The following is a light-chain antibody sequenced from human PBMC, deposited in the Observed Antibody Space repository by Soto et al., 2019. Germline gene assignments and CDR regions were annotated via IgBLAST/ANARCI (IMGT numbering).Light chain of an antibody. CDR2: GAS. Sequence: IQMTQSPSSLSASVGDRVTITCRASQSIRSDLGWYQQKPGTVPKLLIYGASSLHTGVPARFSGSGSGTDFTLTISSLQPEDSATYYCLQYYNYPRTFGQGTKVDIK. V-gene: IGKV1-6*01. J-gene: IGKJ1*01. CDR3: LQYYNYPRT. CDR1: QSIRSD.